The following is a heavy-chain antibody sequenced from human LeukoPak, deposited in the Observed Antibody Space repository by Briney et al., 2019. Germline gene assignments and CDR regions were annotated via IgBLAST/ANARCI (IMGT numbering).Heavy chain of an antibody. Sequence: ASVKVSCKASGYSFTSYWISLVRQAPGHGLEWMGLISAYNGKTKYALQLQGRVTMTTDTSTSTACMELRSLRSDDTAVYYCARDNLVRGVNFDYWGQGTLVTVSS. D-gene: IGHD3-10*01. V-gene: IGHV1-18*01. CDR3: ARDNLVRGVNFDY. CDR2: ISAYNGKT. J-gene: IGHJ4*02. CDR1: GYSFTSYW.